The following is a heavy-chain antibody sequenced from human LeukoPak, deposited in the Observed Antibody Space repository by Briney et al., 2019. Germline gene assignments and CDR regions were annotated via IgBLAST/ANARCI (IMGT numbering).Heavy chain of an antibody. CDR1: GGSISSGGYY. V-gene: IGHV4-31*03. J-gene: IGHJ6*03. CDR2: IYYSGST. D-gene: IGHD3-22*01. Sequence: TLSLTCPVSGGSISSGGYYWSWIRQHPGKGLEWIGYIYYSGSTYYNPSLKSRVTISVDTSKNHFSLKLSSVTAADTAVYYCARTPDNHYYYMDVWGKGTTVTVSS. CDR3: ARTPDNHYYYMDV.